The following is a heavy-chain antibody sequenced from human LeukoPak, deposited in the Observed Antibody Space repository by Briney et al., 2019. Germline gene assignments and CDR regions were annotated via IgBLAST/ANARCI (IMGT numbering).Heavy chain of an antibody. Sequence: GESLRISCQGSGXSFTSYWICWVRQMPGRGLEWMGRIDPADSQTNYSPSFQGHVTISADKSISTVYLQWSTLKASDTAMYYCARQLTSGDCDYWGQGTLVTVSS. CDR2: IDPADSQT. CDR3: ARQLTSGDCDY. V-gene: IGHV5-10-1*01. D-gene: IGHD1-1*01. J-gene: IGHJ4*02. CDR1: GXSFTSYW.